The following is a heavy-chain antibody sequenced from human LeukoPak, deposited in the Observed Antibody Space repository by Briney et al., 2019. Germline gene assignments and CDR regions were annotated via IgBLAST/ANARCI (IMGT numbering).Heavy chain of an antibody. CDR3: ARGKSYYYDSSGYYPYYFDY. CDR1: GGSFSGYY. Sequence: ASETLSLXCAVYGGSFSGYYWSWIRRPPGKGLESIGEINHSGSTNYNPSLKSRVTISVDTSKNQFSLKLSSVTAADTAVYYCARGKSYYYDSSGYYPYYFDYWGQGTLVTVSS. CDR2: INHSGST. J-gene: IGHJ4*02. D-gene: IGHD3-22*01. V-gene: IGHV4-34*01.